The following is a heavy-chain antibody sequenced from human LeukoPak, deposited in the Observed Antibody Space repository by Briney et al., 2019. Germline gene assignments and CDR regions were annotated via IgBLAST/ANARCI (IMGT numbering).Heavy chain of an antibody. J-gene: IGHJ5*02. CDR2: IYPGDSDT. CDR1: GSRFTSYW. D-gene: IGHD2/OR15-2a*01. CDR3: ARRPLGMEYYFDP. Sequence: GESLQISCKGSGSRFTSYWIGWVRQMPGKGLEWMGIIYPGDSDTRYSPSFQGQVAISADKSISTAYLQWSSLKASDTAMYYCARRPLGMEYYFDPWGQGTLVTVSS. V-gene: IGHV5-51*01.